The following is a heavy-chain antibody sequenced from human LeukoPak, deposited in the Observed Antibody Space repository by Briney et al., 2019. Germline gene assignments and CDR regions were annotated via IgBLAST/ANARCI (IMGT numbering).Heavy chain of an antibody. J-gene: IGHJ4*02. D-gene: IGHD3-3*01. CDR3: ARGRSGYDFWSGYYPTTLGSVDDY. Sequence: PSETLSLTCTVSGGSISSYYWSWIRQPPGKGLEWIGYIYYSGSTNYNPSLKSRVTISVDTSKNQFSLKLSSVTAADTAVYYCARGRSGYDFWSGYYPTTLGSVDDYWGQGTLVTVSS. CDR1: GGSISSYY. CDR2: IYYSGST. V-gene: IGHV4-59*12.